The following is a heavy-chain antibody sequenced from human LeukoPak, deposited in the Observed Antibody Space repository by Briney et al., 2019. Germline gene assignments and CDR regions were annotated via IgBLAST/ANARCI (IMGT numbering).Heavy chain of an antibody. J-gene: IGHJ4*02. Sequence: ASVKVSCKASGYTFTTYYIHWVRQAPGQGLEWMGIINPTGGSTTYAQKFQGRVTMTRDTSTSTVFMELNSLRSKDTAVYYCAIYSSTWYWGQGTLVTVSS. V-gene: IGHV1-46*01. CDR1: GYTFTTYY. D-gene: IGHD6-13*01. CDR2: INPTGGST. CDR3: AIYSSTWY.